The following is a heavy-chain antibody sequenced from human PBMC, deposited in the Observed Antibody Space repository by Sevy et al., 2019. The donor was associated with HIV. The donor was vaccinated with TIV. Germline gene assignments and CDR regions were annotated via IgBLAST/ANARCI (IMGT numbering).Heavy chain of an antibody. CDR1: GFTFSSYG. J-gene: IGHJ4*02. CDR3: AKDRSSGRLGGRGYYFDY. Sequence: GGSLRLSCAASGFTFSSYGMHWVRQAPDKGLEWVAVVSYDGSNKHYADSVKGRFTISRDNSKNTLYLQMNSLRAEDTAVYYCAKDRSSGRLGGRGYYFDYWGQGTLVTVSS. V-gene: IGHV3-30*18. CDR2: VSYDGSNK. D-gene: IGHD6-19*01.